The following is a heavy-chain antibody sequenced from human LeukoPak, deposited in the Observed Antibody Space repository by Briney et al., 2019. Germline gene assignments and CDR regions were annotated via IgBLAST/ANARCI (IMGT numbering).Heavy chain of an antibody. V-gene: IGHV3-53*01. CDR2: MYSGGTA. CDR1: DFLVNSKY. Sequence: GGSLRLSCAASDFLVNSKYMSWIRQAPGKELEWVSVMYSGGTAFYSDSVRGRFTIPRDNSKNTLCLQMNSLRAEDTAVYYCARDLGYDSSGSFDIWGQGTMVTVSS. D-gene: IGHD3-22*01. CDR3: ARDLGYDSSGSFDI. J-gene: IGHJ3*02.